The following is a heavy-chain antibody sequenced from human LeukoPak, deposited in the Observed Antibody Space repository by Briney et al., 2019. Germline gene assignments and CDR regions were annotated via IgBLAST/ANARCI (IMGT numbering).Heavy chain of an antibody. D-gene: IGHD6-19*01. CDR1: VDSVSSNSTA. V-gene: IGHV6-1*01. CDR2: TYYRSKWYN. CDR3: AREYSSSGLAFDY. Sequence: SQTLSLTCTISVDSVSSNSTACNWIRRSRSRGFEWLGRTYYRSKWYNDYAVSVKSRITINPDTSKNQFSLQLNSVTPEDTAVYYCAREYSSSGLAFDYWGQGTLVTVSS. J-gene: IGHJ4*02.